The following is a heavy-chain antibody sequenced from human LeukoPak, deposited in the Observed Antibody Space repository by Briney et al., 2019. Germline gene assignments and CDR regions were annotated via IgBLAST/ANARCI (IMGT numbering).Heavy chain of an antibody. D-gene: IGHD2-15*01. Sequence: SQTLSLTCTVSGGSISSGDYYWSWIRQPPGTGLEWIVYIYYSGSTYYNPSLKSRVTISVDTSKNQFSLKLSSVTAADTAVYYCASQVVVAARGGWFDPWGQGTLVTVSS. CDR1: GGSISSGDYY. CDR2: IYYSGST. CDR3: ASQVVVAARGGWFDP. V-gene: IGHV4-30-4*01. J-gene: IGHJ5*02.